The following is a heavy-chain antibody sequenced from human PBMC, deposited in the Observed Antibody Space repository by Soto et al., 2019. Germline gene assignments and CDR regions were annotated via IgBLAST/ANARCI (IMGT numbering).Heavy chain of an antibody. V-gene: IGHV3-21*01. CDR3: AREGQWLRSAWFDP. CDR1: GFTFSSYS. D-gene: IGHD5-12*01. CDR2: ISSSSSYI. Sequence: EVQLVESGGGLVKPGGSLRLSCAASGFTFSSYSMNWVRQAPGKGLEWVSSISSSSSYIYYADSVKGRFTISRDNAKNSLYLQMNSLRAEDTAVYYCAREGQWLRSAWFDPWGQGTLVTVSS. J-gene: IGHJ5*02.